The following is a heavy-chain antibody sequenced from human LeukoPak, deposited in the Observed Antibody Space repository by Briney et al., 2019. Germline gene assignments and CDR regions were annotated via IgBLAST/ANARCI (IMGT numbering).Heavy chain of an antibody. CDR2: IDRSGNYM. V-gene: IGHV3-21*06. CDR3: ARGIAYYYGMDA. Sequence: GGSLRLSCVASGFTFNTYAMNWVRQAPDKGLEWVSTIDRSGNYMHYADSLKGRFTISRDNAKNSVYLQMNSLTADDTAVYYCARGIAYYYGMDAWGQGTTVSVSS. CDR1: GFTFNTYA. D-gene: IGHD2-21*01. J-gene: IGHJ6*02.